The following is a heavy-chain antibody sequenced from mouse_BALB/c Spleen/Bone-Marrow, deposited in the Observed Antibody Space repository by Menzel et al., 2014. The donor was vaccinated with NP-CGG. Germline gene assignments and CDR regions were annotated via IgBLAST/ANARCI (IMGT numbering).Heavy chain of an antibody. CDR1: GYSFTGYF. V-gene: IGHV1-20*02. CDR2: INPYNGDT. J-gene: IGHJ1*01. CDR3: AREGGYYYGSSPYFDV. D-gene: IGHD1-1*01. Sequence: QLQQSGPELVKPGASVKISCKASGYSFTGYFMNWVMQSHGKSLEWIGRINPYNGDTFYNQKFKGKATLTVDKSSSTAHMELRSLASEDSAVYYCAREGGYYYGSSPYFDVWGAGTTVTVSS.